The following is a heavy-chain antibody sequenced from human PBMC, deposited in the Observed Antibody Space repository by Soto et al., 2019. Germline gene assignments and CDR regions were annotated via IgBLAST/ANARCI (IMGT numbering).Heavy chain of an antibody. CDR1: GCSISSGGYY. J-gene: IGHJ4*02. Sequence: SETLSLTCPVSGCSISSGGYYWSWIRQHPGKGLEWIGYIYYSGSTYYNPSLKSRVTISVDTSKNQFSLKLSSVTAADTAVYYCARDFGGDYYDSSGYYPGYFDYWGQGTLVTVSS. CDR2: IYYSGST. D-gene: IGHD3-22*01. V-gene: IGHV4-31*03. CDR3: ARDFGGDYYDSSGYYPGYFDY.